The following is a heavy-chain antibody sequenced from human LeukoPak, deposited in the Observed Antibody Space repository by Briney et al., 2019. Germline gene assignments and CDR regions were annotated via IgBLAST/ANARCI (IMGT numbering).Heavy chain of an antibody. CDR1: GFTFSNAW. Sequence: PGGSLRLSCAVSGFTFSNAWMSWVRHAPGKGLEWDGRIKRKTNGGTTDYAAPVKGRFTISRDDSKNTLYLQMNGLKTEDTAVYYCSGSSWATNDFWGQGTLVTVSS. CDR2: IKRKTNGGTT. V-gene: IGHV3-15*01. CDR3: SGSSWATNDF. D-gene: IGHD6-13*01. J-gene: IGHJ4*02.